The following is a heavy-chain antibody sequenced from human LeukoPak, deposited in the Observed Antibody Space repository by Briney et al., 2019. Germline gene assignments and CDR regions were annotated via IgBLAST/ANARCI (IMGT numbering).Heavy chain of an antibody. Sequence: GGSLRLSCAASGFTFTDHSMIWVRQAPGKGLEWISYITRTSHTIYYADSVEGRFTLSRDNARNSLFLQMNSLRAEDTAVYYCARDWRLDWFDPWGQGTLVTVSS. D-gene: IGHD3-3*01. CDR2: ITRTSHTI. V-gene: IGHV3-48*01. CDR1: GFTFTDHS. J-gene: IGHJ5*02. CDR3: ARDWRLDWFDP.